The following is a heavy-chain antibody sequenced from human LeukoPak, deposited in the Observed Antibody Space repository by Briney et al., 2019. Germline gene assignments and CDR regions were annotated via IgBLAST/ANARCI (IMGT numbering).Heavy chain of an antibody. CDR1: GFTFSGYP. J-gene: IGHJ4*02. CDR3: ARESWTTDY. D-gene: IGHD3/OR15-3a*01. CDR2: ISSSGSTI. V-gene: IGHV3-48*03. Sequence: GGSLRLSCAASGFTFSGYPMIWVRQAPGKGLEWVSYISSSGSTIYYADSVKGRFTISRDNAENSLYLQMSSLRAEDTAVYYCARESWTTDYWGQGTLVTVSS.